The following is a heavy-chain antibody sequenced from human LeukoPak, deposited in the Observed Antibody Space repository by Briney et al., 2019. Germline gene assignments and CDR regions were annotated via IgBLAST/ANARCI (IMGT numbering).Heavy chain of an antibody. V-gene: IGHV4-39*07. CDR2: IYYSGST. D-gene: IGHD3-10*01. CDR3: ARVSVGIVPSVGDRSRSPTTYYYYYMDV. Sequence: SETLSLTCTVSSGSISSSSYYWGWIRQPPGKGPEWIGNIYYSGSTYYKPSLKSRVTISLDTPKNQFSLKLSSVTAADTAVYYCARVSVGIVPSVGDRSRSPTTYYYYYMDVWGKGTTVTVSS. CDR1: SGSISSSSYY. J-gene: IGHJ6*03.